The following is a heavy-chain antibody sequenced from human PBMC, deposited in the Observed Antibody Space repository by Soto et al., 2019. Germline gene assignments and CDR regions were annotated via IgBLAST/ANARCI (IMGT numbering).Heavy chain of an antibody. V-gene: IGHV3-30*18. CDR3: AKDPGRNGDYVRYFDL. CDR2: ISYDGSNK. CDR1: GFTFSSYG. Sequence: QVQLVESGGGVVQPGRSPRLSCAASGFTFSSYGMHWVRQAPGKGLEWVAVISYDGSNKYYADSVKGRFTISRDNSKNLLYLQLNSVRAEDTAVYCRAKDPGRNGDYVRYFDLWGRGTLVTVSS. D-gene: IGHD4-17*01. J-gene: IGHJ2*01.